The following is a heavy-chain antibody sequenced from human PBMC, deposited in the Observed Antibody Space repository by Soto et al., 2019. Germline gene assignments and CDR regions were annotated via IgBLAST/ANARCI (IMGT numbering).Heavy chain of an antibody. V-gene: IGHV1-18*04. J-gene: IGHJ6*02. D-gene: IGHD3-10*01. CDR3: ARAGKYYYSSVSPYFYGMDV. CDR1: GYTFTSYG. Sequence: QVQLVQSGAEVKKPGASVKVSCKASGYTFTSYGVSWVRQAPGQGLEWMGWISGYNGNTNYAQKLQGRVTMTTDTSTGTAYMELRSLRSDDTAVYYCARAGKYYYSSVSPYFYGMDVWGQGITVTVSS. CDR2: ISGYNGNT.